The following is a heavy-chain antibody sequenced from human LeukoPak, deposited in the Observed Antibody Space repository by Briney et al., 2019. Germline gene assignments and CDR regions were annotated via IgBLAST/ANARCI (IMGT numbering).Heavy chain of an antibody. D-gene: IGHD3-3*01. J-gene: IGHJ6*02. CDR1: GYTFTGYN. CDR3: ARVPPAEVRFLEWLSNYYYGMDV. CDR2: INPNSGGT. Sequence: ASVKVSCKASGYTFTGYNMHWVRQAPGQGLEWMGRINPNSGGTNYAQKFQGRVTMTRDTSISTAYMELSRLRSDDTAVYYCARVPPAEVRFLEWLSNYYYGMDVWGQGTTVTVSS. V-gene: IGHV1-2*06.